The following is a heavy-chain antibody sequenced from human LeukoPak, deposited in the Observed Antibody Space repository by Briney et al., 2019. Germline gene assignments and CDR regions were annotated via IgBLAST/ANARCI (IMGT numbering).Heavy chain of an antibody. CDR3: ASGTLADY. D-gene: IGHD1-1*01. CDR1: GFTFSNYD. Sequence: PGGSLRLSCAASGFTFSNYDIHWVRQAPGKGLEWVTFIRYDGSIKYLADSVKGRFTISRDNSKNILYLQMNSLRAEDTAVYYCASGTLADYWGQGTLVTVSS. CDR2: IRYDGSIK. V-gene: IGHV3-30*02. J-gene: IGHJ4*02.